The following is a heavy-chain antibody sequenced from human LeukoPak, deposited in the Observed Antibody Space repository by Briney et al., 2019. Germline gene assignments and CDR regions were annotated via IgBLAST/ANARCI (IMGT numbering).Heavy chain of an antibody. CDR3: ARFGGGSCSGSSCYDYYVDA. D-gene: IGHD2-15*01. Sequence: GGSLRLACAASGFLFGSYSVIWVRQAPGKGLEWVSSISSTSSYIFYADSQKGRFTISRDNAKNTLYLQMNSMRAEDTAVYFCARFGGGSCSGSSCYDYYVDAWGKGTTVTVSS. CDR2: ISSTSSYI. V-gene: IGHV3-21*01. J-gene: IGHJ6*03. CDR1: GFLFGSYS.